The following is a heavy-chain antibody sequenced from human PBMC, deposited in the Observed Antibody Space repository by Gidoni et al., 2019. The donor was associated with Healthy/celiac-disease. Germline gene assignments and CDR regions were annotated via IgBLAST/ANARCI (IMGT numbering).Heavy chain of an antibody. CDR3: AKGSLLWFGELSNGMDV. CDR1: GFAFSSYA. J-gene: IGHJ6*02. CDR2: ISGSGGST. Sequence: EVQLLESGGGLVQPGGSVRLPGAASGFAFSSYAMSWVRQAPGKGRGWVSAISGSGGSTYYADSVKGRFTISRDNSKNTLYLQMNSLRAEDTAVYYCAKGSLLWFGELSNGMDVWGQRTTVTVSS. D-gene: IGHD3-10*01. V-gene: IGHV3-23*01.